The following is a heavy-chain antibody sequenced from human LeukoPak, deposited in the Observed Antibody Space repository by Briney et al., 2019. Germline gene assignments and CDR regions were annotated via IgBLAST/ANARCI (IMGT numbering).Heavy chain of an antibody. Sequence: KPSETLSLTCAVYGGSFSGYYWSWIRQPPGKGLEWIGEINHSGSTNYNPSLKSRVTISVDTSKNQFSLKLSSVTAADTAVYYCARAPMTTVLPLDYWGQGTLVTVSS. D-gene: IGHD4-17*01. CDR1: GGSFSGYY. CDR2: INHSGST. V-gene: IGHV4-34*01. CDR3: ARAPMTTVLPLDY. J-gene: IGHJ4*02.